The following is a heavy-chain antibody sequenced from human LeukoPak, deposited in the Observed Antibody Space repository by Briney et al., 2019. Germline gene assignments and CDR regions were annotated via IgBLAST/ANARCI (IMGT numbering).Heavy chain of an antibody. CDR1: GFTFSSYG. D-gene: IGHD6-13*01. CDR3: AREPRVGSWYVFHYFDY. Sequence: GGSLRLSCAASGFTFSSYGMHWVRQAPGKGLEWVAVISYDGSNKYYADSVKGRFTISRDNSENTVYLQMNSLRAEDTAVYYCAREPRVGSWYVFHYFDYWGQGTLVTVSS. J-gene: IGHJ4*02. V-gene: IGHV3-30*03. CDR2: ISYDGSNK.